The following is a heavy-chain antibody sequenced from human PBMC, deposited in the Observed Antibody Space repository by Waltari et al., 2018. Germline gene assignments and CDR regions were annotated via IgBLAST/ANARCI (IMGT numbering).Heavy chain of an antibody. V-gene: IGHV3-21*02. J-gene: IGHJ6*02. CDR3: AGGYSSYYGMDV. Sequence: EVQLVESGGGLVKPGGSLRLSCAASGFPFNPYTMNWVHQAPGKGLEWVSSISSTSSDIYYADSVKGRFTISRDNAKSSLYLQLNSLRAEDTAVYYCAGGYSSYYGMDVWGQGTTVTVSS. CDR2: ISSTSSDI. CDR1: GFPFNPYT. D-gene: IGHD6-13*01.